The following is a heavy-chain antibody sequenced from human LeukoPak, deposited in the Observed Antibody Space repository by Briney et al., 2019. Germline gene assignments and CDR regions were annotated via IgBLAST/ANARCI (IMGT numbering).Heavy chain of an antibody. CDR1: GYTFTSYG. CDR3: ATEVVVAATQDVY. D-gene: IGHD2-15*01. CDR2: ISAYNGNT. Sequence: GASVKISCKASGYTFTSYGISWVRQAPGQGLEWMGWISAYNGNTNYAQKLQGRVTMTTDTSTSTAYMELSSLRSEDTAVYYCATEVVVAATQDVYWGQGTLVTVSS. J-gene: IGHJ4*02. V-gene: IGHV1-18*01.